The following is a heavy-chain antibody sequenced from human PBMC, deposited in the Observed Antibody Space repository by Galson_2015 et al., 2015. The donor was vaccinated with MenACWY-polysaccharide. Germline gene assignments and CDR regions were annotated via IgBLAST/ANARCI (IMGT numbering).Heavy chain of an antibody. Sequence: SGSLSPPCAVFWGSLSTFYWSLGRQPPGEGLEWVGGIYYTGSTNYNPSLKSRVTISVDTSKNQFSLKLSSVTAADTAVYYCATYVAGGSGKGVWGQGTLVTVSS. CDR1: WGSLSTFY. CDR2: IYYTGST. CDR3: ATYVAGGSGKGV. J-gene: IGHJ4*02. V-gene: IGHV4-59*01. D-gene: IGHD3-10*01.